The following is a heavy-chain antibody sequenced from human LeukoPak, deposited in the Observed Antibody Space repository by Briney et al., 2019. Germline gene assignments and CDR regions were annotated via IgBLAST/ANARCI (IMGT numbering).Heavy chain of an antibody. V-gene: IGHV3-23*01. J-gene: IGHJ4*02. D-gene: IGHD3-10*01. CDR3: AKEHFGEPFFDY. CDR2: ISGSGGST. Sequence: GGSLRLSCAAAGFTFSSYAMGWARQAPGKGLEWVSAISGSGGSTYYADSVKGRFTISRDNSKDTLYLQMNSLRAEDTAVYYCAKEHFGEPFFDYGGQGTLVTVSS. CDR1: GFTFSSYA.